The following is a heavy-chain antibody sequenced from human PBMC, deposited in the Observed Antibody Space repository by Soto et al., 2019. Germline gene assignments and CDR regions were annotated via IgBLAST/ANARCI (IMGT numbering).Heavy chain of an antibody. CDR3: ARDQGAGSGSNYYYGMDV. D-gene: IGHD3-10*01. Sequence: ASVKVSCKASGYTFTSYYMHWVRQAPGQRLEWMGWINAGNGNTKYSQKFQGRVTITRDTSASTAYMELSSLRSEDTAVYYCARDQGAGSGSNYYYGMDVWGQGTTVTVSS. CDR1: GYTFTSYY. J-gene: IGHJ6*02. CDR2: INAGNGNT. V-gene: IGHV1-3*01.